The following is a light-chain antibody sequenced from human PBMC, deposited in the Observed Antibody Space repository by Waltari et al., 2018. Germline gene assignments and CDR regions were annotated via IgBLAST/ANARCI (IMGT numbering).Light chain of an antibody. V-gene: IGKV3-15*01. J-gene: IGKJ1*01. CDR2: GAS. CDR1: QSISSN. Sequence: EIVMTQSPATLSVSPGERATLSCRASQSISSNLAGYQQKPGQAPRLLIFGASTRATGFPARFSGSGSGTEFTLTISSLQSEDFAVYYCQQYNKWPTFGQGTKVEIK. CDR3: QQYNKWPT.